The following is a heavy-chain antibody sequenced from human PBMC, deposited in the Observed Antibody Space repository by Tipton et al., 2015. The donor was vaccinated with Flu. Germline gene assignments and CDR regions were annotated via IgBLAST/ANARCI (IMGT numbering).Heavy chain of an antibody. CDR1: GFTFSRSW. CDR3: ARAWAAAGSA. Sequence: SLRLSCAASGFTFSRSWMDWVCQSPEKGLEWVADIKCDGSEKYYVDSVKGRFIISRDNAKNSLYLQMNSLRSEDTAVYYCARAWAAAGSAWGQGTLVTVSS. CDR2: IKCDGSEK. V-gene: IGHV3-52*01. D-gene: IGHD6-13*01. J-gene: IGHJ5*02.